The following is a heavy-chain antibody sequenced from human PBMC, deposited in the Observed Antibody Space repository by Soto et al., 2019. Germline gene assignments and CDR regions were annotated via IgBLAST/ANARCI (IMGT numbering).Heavy chain of an antibody. CDR2: IWYDGSNK. V-gene: IGHV3-33*01. Sequence: GGSLRLSCAASGFTFSSYGMHWVRQAPGKGLEWVAVIWYDGSNKYYADSVKGRFTISRDNSKNTLYLQMNSLRAEDTAVYYCARDPTPDFGYFDYWGQGTLVTVSS. J-gene: IGHJ4*02. CDR1: GFTFSSYG. CDR3: ARDPTPDFGYFDY. D-gene: IGHD3-3*01.